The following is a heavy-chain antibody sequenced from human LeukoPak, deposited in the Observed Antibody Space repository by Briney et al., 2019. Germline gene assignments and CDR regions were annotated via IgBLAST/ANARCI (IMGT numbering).Heavy chain of an antibody. Sequence: PGGSLRLSCAASGFIFSSYSMNWVRQAPGKGLEWVSVITGSGGNTYYADSVKGRFTISKDNSKNTLYLQMNSLRAEDTAVYYCARDLEYYDSSGYPLGYWGQGTLVTVSS. J-gene: IGHJ4*02. D-gene: IGHD3-22*01. V-gene: IGHV3-23*01. CDR2: ITGSGGNT. CDR3: ARDLEYYDSSGYPLGY. CDR1: GFIFSSYS.